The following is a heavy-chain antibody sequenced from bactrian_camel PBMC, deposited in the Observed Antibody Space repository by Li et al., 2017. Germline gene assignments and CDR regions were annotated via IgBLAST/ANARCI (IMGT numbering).Heavy chain of an antibody. CDR3: AEAFSCSTVRGFLTAPDY. Sequence: VRLVESGGDSVQAGGSLRLSCTSDSLTYSSNCMAWFRQVPGKEREGVAAIYRHGDFTYYGDSVRGRFTIAQDNAKTTAYLQMTSLKPEDSAMYYCAEAFSCSTVRGFLTAPDYWGPGTQVTVS. J-gene: IGHJ4*01. D-gene: IGHD5*01. V-gene: IGHV3S6*01. CDR2: IYRHGDFT. CDR1: SLTYSSNC.